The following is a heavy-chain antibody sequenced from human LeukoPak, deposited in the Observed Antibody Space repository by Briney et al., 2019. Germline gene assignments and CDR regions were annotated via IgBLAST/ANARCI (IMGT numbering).Heavy chain of an antibody. Sequence: GGSLRLSCAASGSTFSSYAMSWVRQAPGKGLEWVSAISGSGGSTYYADSVKGRFTISRDNSKNTLYLQMNSLRAEDTAVYYCARDYDILTGYCFDYWGQGTLVTVSS. J-gene: IGHJ4*02. CDR3: ARDYDILTGYCFDY. D-gene: IGHD3-9*01. CDR2: ISGSGGST. CDR1: GSTFSSYA. V-gene: IGHV3-23*01.